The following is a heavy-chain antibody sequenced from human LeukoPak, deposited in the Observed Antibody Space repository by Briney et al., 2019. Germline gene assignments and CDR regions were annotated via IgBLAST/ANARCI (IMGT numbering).Heavy chain of an antibody. CDR1: GFTFGSYT. CDR3: ATEGRSTTPGY. CDR2: ISSGSNSI. J-gene: IGHJ4*02. D-gene: IGHD2-2*01. V-gene: IGHV3-21*01. Sequence: GGSLRLSCGASGFTFGSYTMIWVRQAPGKGLEWVSSISSGSNSIYYADSVKGRFTISRDNAKKSLYLQMNSLRAEDTSVYYCATEGRSTTPGYWGQGTLVTVSS.